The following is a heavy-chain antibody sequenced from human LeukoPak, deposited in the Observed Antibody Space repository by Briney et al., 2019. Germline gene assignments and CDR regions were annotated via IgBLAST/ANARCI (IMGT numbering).Heavy chain of an antibody. CDR2: IIPILGIA. D-gene: IGHD3-10*02. CDR3: ARVPLELWSGFRFDP. CDR1: GGTFSSYA. Sequence: SVKVSCKASGGTFSSYAISWVRQAPGQGLEWMGRIIPILGIANYAQKFQGRVTITADKSTSTAYMELSSLRSEDTAVYYCARVPLELWSGFRFDPWGQGTLVTVSS. J-gene: IGHJ5*02. V-gene: IGHV1-69*04.